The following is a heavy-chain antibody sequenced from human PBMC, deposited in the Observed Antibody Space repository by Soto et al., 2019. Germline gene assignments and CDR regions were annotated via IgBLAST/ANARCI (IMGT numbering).Heavy chain of an antibody. V-gene: IGHV1-69*01. Sequence: QVRLVQSGAEVKKPGSSVKVSCKASGGTFSNYAITWLRLAPGQGLEWLGGIIPVFGTVNYAQKFQGRVTITADESTSTAYRELNRLRSEDTAVYYCARANPYTHSFVNWFDLWGQGTLVIVS. CDR3: ARANPYTHSFVNWFDL. CDR2: IIPVFGTV. J-gene: IGHJ5*02. D-gene: IGHD2-2*02. CDR1: GGTFSNYA.